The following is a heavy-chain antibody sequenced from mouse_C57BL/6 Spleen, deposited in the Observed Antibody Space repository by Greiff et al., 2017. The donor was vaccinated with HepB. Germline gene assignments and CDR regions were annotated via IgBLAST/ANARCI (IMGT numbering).Heavy chain of an antibody. J-gene: IGHJ4*01. CDR2: INPNNGGT. Sequence: VHVKQSGPELVKPGASVKIPCKASGYTFTDYNMDWVKQSHGKSLEWIGDINPNNGGTIYNQKFKGKATLTVDKSSSTAYMELRSLTSEDTAVYYCARFAMDYWCQGTSVTVSS. V-gene: IGHV1-18*01. CDR1: GYTFTDYN. CDR3: ARFAMDY.